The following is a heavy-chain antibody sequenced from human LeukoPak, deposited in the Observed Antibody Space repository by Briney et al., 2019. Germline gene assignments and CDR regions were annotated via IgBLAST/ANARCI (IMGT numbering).Heavy chain of an antibody. CDR1: GFTFSSYG. Sequence: PGGSLRLSCAASGFTFSSYGMNWVRQAPGKGLEWVSSISSSSSYIYYADSVKGRFTISRDNAKNSLYLQMNSLRAEDTAVYYCARVIMTTVSRYFDLWGRGTLVTVSS. CDR2: ISSSSSYI. V-gene: IGHV3-21*01. J-gene: IGHJ2*01. CDR3: ARVIMTTVSRYFDL. D-gene: IGHD4-17*01.